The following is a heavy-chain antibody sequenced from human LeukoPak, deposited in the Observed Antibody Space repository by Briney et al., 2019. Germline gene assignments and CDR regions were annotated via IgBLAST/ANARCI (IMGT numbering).Heavy chain of an antibody. Sequence: SETLSLTCNVSGSSIIRGYYWGWIRQPPGMGLEWIGTIYYSGSTNLNPSFKSRVTLSVDTSKNQFSLRLSSVTAADTAVYYCAASKKYGSGSYYVYYMDVWGKGTTVAISS. CDR1: GSSIIRGYY. V-gene: IGHV4-38-2*02. J-gene: IGHJ6*03. CDR3: AASKKYGSGSYYVYYMDV. CDR2: IYYSGST. D-gene: IGHD3-10*01.